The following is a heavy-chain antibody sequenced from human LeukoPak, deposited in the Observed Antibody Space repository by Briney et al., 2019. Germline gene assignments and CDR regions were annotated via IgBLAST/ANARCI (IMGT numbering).Heavy chain of an antibody. V-gene: IGHV4-39*06. D-gene: IGHD3-10*01. CDR1: GGSISSSSYY. Sequence: SETLSLTCTVSGGSISSSSYYWGWIRQPPGKGLERSGSIYYSGSTYYNPSLKSRVTIPVDTSKNQFPLKLSSVTAADTAVYYCASPTIDYYGSGSYPGDYWGQGTLVTVSS. J-gene: IGHJ4*02. CDR3: ASPTIDYYGSGSYPGDY. CDR2: IYYSGST.